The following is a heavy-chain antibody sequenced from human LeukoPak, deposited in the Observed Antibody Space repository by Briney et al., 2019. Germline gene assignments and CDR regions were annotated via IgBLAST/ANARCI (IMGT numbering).Heavy chain of an antibody. D-gene: IGHD3-9*01. V-gene: IGHV4-30-2*01. CDR3: ARVVRYFDWLEIGPFDP. CDR2: IYHSGST. J-gene: IGHJ5*02. Sequence: SETLSLTCAVSGGSISSGGYSWSWIRQPPGKGLEWIGYIYHSGSTYYNPSLKSRVTISVDRSKNQFSLKLSSVTAADTAVYYCARVVRYFDWLEIGPFDPWGQGTLVTVSS. CDR1: GGSISSGGYS.